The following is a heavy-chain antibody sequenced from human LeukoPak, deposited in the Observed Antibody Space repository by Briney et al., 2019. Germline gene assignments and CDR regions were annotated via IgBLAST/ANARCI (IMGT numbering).Heavy chain of an antibody. J-gene: IGHJ6*03. CDR3: AKYSDRAPYYYYMDV. Sequence: PGGSLRLSCAASGFTFSSYAMSWVRQAPGKGLEWVSAISGSGGSTYYADSVTGRFTISRDNSKNTLYLQMNRLRAEDTAVYYCAKYSDRAPYYYYMDVWGKGTTVTVSS. V-gene: IGHV3-23*01. CDR2: ISGSGGST. D-gene: IGHD4-17*01. CDR1: GFTFSSYA.